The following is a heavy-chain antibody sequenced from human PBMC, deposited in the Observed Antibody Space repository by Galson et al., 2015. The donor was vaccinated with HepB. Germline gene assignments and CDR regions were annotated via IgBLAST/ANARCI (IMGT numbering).Heavy chain of an antibody. CDR3: VREMAIAAPASFDL. CDR2: IWANGSNR. Sequence: SLRLSCAVSGFTFNRYGMHWVRQAPGKGLEWVALIWANGSNRYYSNSVMGRFTISRDNSKNTLFLEMNSLRAEDTAVYYCVREMAIAAPASFDLWGQGTLVTVSS. D-gene: IGHD6-25*01. CDR1: GFTFNRYG. V-gene: IGHV3-33*01. J-gene: IGHJ4*02.